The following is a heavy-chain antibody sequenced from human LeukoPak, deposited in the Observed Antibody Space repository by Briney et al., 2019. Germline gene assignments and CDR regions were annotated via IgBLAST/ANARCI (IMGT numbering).Heavy chain of an antibody. V-gene: IGHV1-46*01. J-gene: IGHJ6*03. D-gene: IGHD1-26*01. CDR2: INPSGDFT. CDR1: GGTFSSYA. CDR3: ARDLGSIVGATYLGYYYMDV. Sequence: GASVKVSCKASGGTFSSYAISWVRQAPGQGLEWMGIINPSGDFTSYAQKFQGRVTMTRDMSTSTVYMELSSLRSEDTAVYYCARDLGSIVGATYLGYYYMDVWGKGTTVTVSS.